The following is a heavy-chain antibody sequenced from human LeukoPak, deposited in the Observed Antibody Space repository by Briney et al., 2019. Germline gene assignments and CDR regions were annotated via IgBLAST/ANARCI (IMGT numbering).Heavy chain of an antibody. D-gene: IGHD3-22*01. Sequence: GGSLRLSCAASGFTFSNAWMSWVRQAPGKGLEWVGRIKSKTDGGTTDYAAPVKGRFTISRDDSKNTLFLKMNSLKTEDTAVYYCTTEGGSGYYGDYWGQGTLVTVSS. V-gene: IGHV3-15*01. CDR1: GFTFSNAW. CDR2: IKSKTDGGTT. J-gene: IGHJ4*02. CDR3: TTEGGSGYYGDY.